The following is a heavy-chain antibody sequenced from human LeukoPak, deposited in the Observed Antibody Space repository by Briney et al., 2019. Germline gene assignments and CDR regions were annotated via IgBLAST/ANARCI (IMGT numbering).Heavy chain of an antibody. CDR1: GYSFTSYW. D-gene: IGHD3-22*01. V-gene: IGHV5-51*01. Sequence: GESLKISCKGSGYSFTSYWIGWVRQMPGKGLEWMGIIYPGDSDTRYSPSFQGQATISADKSISTAYLQWSSLKASDTAMYYCARGLGGYYYLYAFDIWGQGTMVTVSS. CDR2: IYPGDSDT. J-gene: IGHJ3*02. CDR3: ARGLGGYYYLYAFDI.